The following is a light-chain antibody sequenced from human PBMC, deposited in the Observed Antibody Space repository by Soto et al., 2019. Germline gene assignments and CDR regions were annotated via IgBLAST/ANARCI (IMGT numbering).Light chain of an antibody. CDR3: QKYNSAPRT. V-gene: IGKV1-27*01. J-gene: IGKJ1*01. CDR2: AAS. Sequence: DIQMTQSPSSLSASVGDRVTITCRASQGISNYLAWYQQKPGKDPKLLIYAASTLQSGVPSRFSGSGSGTDFPRTISSLQPEDVATYYCQKYNSAPRTFGQGTKVQIK. CDR1: QGISNY.